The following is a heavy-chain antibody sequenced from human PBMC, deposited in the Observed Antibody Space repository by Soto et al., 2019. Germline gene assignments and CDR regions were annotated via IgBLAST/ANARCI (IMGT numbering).Heavy chain of an antibody. D-gene: IGHD4-4*01. Sequence: EVQLVESGGGLVKPGGSLRLSCAASGFTFSSYSMNWVRQAPGKGLEWVSFISRSSSYIYYADSLKGRFTNSRDNAKNSLYLQMNSLRAEDTAVYYCARVLDYSNYEDYMDVWGKGTTVTVSS. CDR1: GFTFSSYS. CDR3: ARVLDYSNYEDYMDV. CDR2: ISRSSSYI. V-gene: IGHV3-21*02. J-gene: IGHJ6*03.